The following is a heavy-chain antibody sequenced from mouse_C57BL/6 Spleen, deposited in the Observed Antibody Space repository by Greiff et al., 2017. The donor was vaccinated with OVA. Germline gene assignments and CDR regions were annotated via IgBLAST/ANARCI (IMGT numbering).Heavy chain of an antibody. CDR3: TNSLYYYGSRDWYFDV. J-gene: IGHJ1*03. V-gene: IGHV1-15*01. CDR1: GYTFTDYE. D-gene: IGHD1-1*01. Sequence: QVHVKQSGAELVRPGASVTLSCKASGYTFTDYEMHWVKQTPVHGLEWIGAIDPETGGTAYNQKFKGKAILTADKSSSTAYMELRSLTSEDSAVYYCTNSLYYYGSRDWYFDVWGTGTTVTVSS. CDR2: IDPETGGT.